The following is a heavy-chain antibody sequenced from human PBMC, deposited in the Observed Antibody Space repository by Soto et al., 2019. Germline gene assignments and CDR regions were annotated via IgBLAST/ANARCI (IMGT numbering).Heavy chain of an antibody. CDR2: IYYSGST. D-gene: IGHD2-8*01. V-gene: IGHV4-39*01. CDR1: GGSISSSSYY. J-gene: IGHJ5*02. CDR3: ARLNNYCTNGVCYRRPNWFDP. Sequence: SETLSLTCTVSGGSISSSSYYWGWIRQPPGKGLEWIGSIYYSGSTYYNPSLKSRVTISVDTSKNQFSLKLSSVTAADTAVYYCARLNNYCTNGVCYRRPNWFDPWGQGTLVTVSS.